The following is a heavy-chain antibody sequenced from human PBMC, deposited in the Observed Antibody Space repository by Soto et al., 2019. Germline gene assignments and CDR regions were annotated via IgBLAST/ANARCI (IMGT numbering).Heavy chain of an antibody. CDR3: ARGSVSGLYCSSTSCSGIDY. CDR1: GFTFSSYS. J-gene: IGHJ4*02. D-gene: IGHD2-2*01. V-gene: IGHV3-21*01. Sequence: NPGGSLRLSCAASGFTFSSYSMNWVRQAPGKGLEWVSSISSSSSYIYYADSVKGRFTISRDNAKNSLYLQMNSLRAEDTAVYYCARGSVSGLYCSSTSCSGIDYWGQGTLVTVSS. CDR2: ISSSSSYI.